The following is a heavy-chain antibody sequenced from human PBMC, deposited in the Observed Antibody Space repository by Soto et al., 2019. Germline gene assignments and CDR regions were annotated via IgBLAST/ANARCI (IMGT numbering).Heavy chain of an antibody. J-gene: IGHJ1*01. Sequence: LSLTCTVSGDSISTRSNYWAWIRQPPGKGLEWIGSIYYTGGTYYNPSLKSRVTLFLDTSKNQFSLNLNSVTAADTAVYYCAREGPPIRAHNPPEYFQHWGQGTPVTVSS. V-gene: IGHV4-39*02. CDR2: IYYTGGT. CDR1: GDSISTRSNY. CDR3: AREGPPIRAHNPPEYFQH.